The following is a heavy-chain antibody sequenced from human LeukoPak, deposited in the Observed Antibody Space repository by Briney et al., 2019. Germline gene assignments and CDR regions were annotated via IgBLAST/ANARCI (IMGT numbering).Heavy chain of an antibody. CDR1: GFTFSTFA. D-gene: IGHD2-2*01. Sequence: GGSLRLSCAASGFTFSTFAMHWVRQAPGKGLEWVAVISYDGSNKYYADSVKGRFTIPRDNSKNTLYLQMNSLRTEDTAMYYCARPSGCSSISCPGQFDPWGQGALVTVSS. CDR3: ARPSGCSSISCPGQFDP. J-gene: IGHJ5*02. CDR2: ISYDGSNK. V-gene: IGHV3-30-3*01.